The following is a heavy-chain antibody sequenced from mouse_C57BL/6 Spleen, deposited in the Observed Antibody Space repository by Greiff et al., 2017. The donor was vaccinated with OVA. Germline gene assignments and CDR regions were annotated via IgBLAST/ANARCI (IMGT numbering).Heavy chain of an antibody. Sequence: EVNVVESEGGLVQPGSSMKLSCTASGFTFSDYYMAWVRQVPEKGLEWVANINYDGSSTYYLDSLKSRFIISRDNAKNILYLQMSSLKSEDTATYYCARVGYRAMDYWGQGTSVTVSS. CDR2: INYDGSST. CDR1: GFTFSDYY. D-gene: IGHD2-14*01. J-gene: IGHJ4*01. V-gene: IGHV5-16*01. CDR3: ARVGYRAMDY.